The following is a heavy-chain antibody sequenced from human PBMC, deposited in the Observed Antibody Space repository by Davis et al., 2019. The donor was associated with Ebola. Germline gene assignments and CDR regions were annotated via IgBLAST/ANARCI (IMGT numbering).Heavy chain of an antibody. Sequence: SVKVSCKASGGTFSSYAISWVRQAPGQGLEWMGGIIPIFGTANYAQKFQGRVTITADESTSTAYMELSSLRSEDTAVYYCARDPLVGATTLYYYYGMDVWGQGTTVTVSS. CDR1: GGTFSSYA. J-gene: IGHJ6*02. D-gene: IGHD1-26*01. CDR2: IIPIFGTA. V-gene: IGHV1-69*13. CDR3: ARDPLVGATTLYYYYGMDV.